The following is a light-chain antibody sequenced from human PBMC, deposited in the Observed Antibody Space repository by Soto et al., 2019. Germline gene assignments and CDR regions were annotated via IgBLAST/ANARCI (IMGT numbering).Light chain of an antibody. CDR2: EDN. V-gene: IGLV6-57*01. Sequence: NFMLTQPHSVTESPGKTVIISCTRSSGSIARNYVQWYQQRPGSSPTTVIYEDNQRPSGVPDRFSGSIDSSSNSASLTISGLETEDEADYYCQSYDATNQVFVGGTKVTVL. J-gene: IGLJ3*02. CDR1: SGSIARNY. CDR3: QSYDATNQV.